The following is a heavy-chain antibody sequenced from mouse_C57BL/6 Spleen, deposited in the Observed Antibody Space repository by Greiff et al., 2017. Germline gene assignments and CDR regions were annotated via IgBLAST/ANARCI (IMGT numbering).Heavy chain of an antibody. Sequence: EVKLVESGGDLVKPGGSLKLSCAASGFTFSSYGMSWVRQTPDKRLEWVATISSGGSYTYYPDSVKGRFTISRDNAKNTRYLQMSSLKSEDTAMYYCARRAGTGYYYAMDYWGQGTSVTVSS. V-gene: IGHV5-6*02. CDR3: ARRAGTGYYYAMDY. CDR1: GFTFSSYG. J-gene: IGHJ4*01. CDR2: ISSGGSYT. D-gene: IGHD4-1*01.